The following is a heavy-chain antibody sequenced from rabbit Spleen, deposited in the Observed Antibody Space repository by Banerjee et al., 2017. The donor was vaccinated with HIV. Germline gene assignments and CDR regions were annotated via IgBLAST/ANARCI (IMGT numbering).Heavy chain of an antibody. J-gene: IGHJ4*01. V-gene: IGHV1S40*01. Sequence: QSLEESGGDLVKPEGSLTLTCTASGFSFSSTYYMCWVRQAPGKGLECIVCIYADLIGSTWYASWARGRFTISKTSSTTVTLQMTSLTAADTATYFCARGSATMTMVITGYYLNLWGPGTLVTVS. CDR3: ARGSATMTMVITGYYLNL. CDR1: GFSFSSTYY. D-gene: IGHD2-1*01. CDR2: IYADLIGST.